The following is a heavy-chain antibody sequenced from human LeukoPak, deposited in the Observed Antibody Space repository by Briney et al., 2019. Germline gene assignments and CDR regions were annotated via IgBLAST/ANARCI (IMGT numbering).Heavy chain of an antibody. Sequence: SETLSLTCTVSGGSISSYYWSWIRQPPGRGLEWIGYIYYSGSTNYNPSLKSRVTISVDTSKNQFSLKLSSVTAADTAVYYCARHAVGGGRYYYGMDVWGQGTTVTVSS. CDR3: ARHAVGGGRYYYGMDV. CDR2: IYYSGST. J-gene: IGHJ6*02. V-gene: IGHV4-59*08. CDR1: GGSISSYY. D-gene: IGHD2-15*01.